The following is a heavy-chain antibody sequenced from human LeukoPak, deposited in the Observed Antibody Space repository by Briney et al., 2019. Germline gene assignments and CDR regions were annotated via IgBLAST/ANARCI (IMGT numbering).Heavy chain of an antibody. Sequence: SETLSLTCTVSGGTLNSFYWTWIRQPPGKGLDYMGYVDYTVSTKYNPSLKSRVTISEDTSNNQFSLKLNSVTAADTAVYYCARDIGSGWSLNYFDYWGQGTLVTVSS. CDR1: GGTLNSFY. D-gene: IGHD6-19*01. CDR3: ARDIGSGWSLNYFDY. V-gene: IGHV4-59*12. J-gene: IGHJ4*02. CDR2: VDYTVST.